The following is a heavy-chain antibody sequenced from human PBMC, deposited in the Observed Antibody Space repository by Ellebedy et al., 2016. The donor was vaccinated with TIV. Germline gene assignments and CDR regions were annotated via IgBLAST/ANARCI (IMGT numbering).Heavy chain of an antibody. V-gene: IGHV3-23*01. CDR3: TKDSGFVAAAGTGY. CDR2: ISVFEQST. Sequence: PGGSLRLSCAVSGFTFSSYAMSWVRQAPGKGLEWVSGISVFEQSTHYADSVEGRFAISRDNSKNTLYLQMNSLRVEDTAVYYSTKDSGFVAAAGTGYWGQGTLVTVSS. D-gene: IGHD6-13*01. CDR1: GFTFSSYA. J-gene: IGHJ4*02.